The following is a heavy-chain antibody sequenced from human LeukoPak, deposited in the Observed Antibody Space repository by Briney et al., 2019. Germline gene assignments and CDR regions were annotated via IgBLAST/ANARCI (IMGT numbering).Heavy chain of an antibody. Sequence: PGGSLRLSCATSGFTFSDHYMDWVRQAPGKGLEWVARTRTKAKDYTTEYAASVKSRFTVSRDESMHSLYLQMNSLKTEDTAVYCARGPTVTFNYHYGMDVWGQGTTVTVSS. CDR3: ARGPTVTFNYHYGMDV. J-gene: IGHJ6*02. CDR2: TRTKAKDYTT. CDR1: GFTFSDHY. V-gene: IGHV3-72*01. D-gene: IGHD4-17*01.